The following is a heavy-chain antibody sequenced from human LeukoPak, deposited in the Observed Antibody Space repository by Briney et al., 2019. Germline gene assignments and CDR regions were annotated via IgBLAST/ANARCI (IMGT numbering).Heavy chain of an antibody. CDR1: GGSFSGYY. CDR2: INHSGST. J-gene: IGHJ5*02. CDR3: ARAIYAVYCGGGCYLNWFDP. Sequence: SSETLSLTCAVYGGSFSGYYWSWIRQPPGKGLEWIGEINHSGSTNYNPSLKSRVTISVDTSKNQFSLKLSSVTAADTAVYYCARAIYAVYCGGGCYLNWFDPWGQGTLVTVSS. V-gene: IGHV4-34*01. D-gene: IGHD2-21*02.